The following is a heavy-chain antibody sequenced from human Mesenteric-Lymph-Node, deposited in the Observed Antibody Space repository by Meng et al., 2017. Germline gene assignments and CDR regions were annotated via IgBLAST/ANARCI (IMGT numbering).Heavy chain of an antibody. CDR3: VTWPHADY. CDR2: IHTSDSLI. D-gene: IGHD5-12*01. Sequence: GESLKISCAASGFTFSSFEMDWFRQGPGTGLEWVSHIHTSDSLINYADSVKGRFTISRDNAKNSLYLQMNSLRPDDTAVYYCVTWPHADYWGQGKQVTVSS. V-gene: IGHV3-48*03. CDR1: GFTFSSFE. J-gene: IGHJ4*02.